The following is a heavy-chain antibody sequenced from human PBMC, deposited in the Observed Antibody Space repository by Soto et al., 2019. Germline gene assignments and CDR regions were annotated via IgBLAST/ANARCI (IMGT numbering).Heavy chain of an antibody. Sequence: GGSLRLSCAASGFTFSSYGMHWVRQAPGKGLEWVGRIKSKTDGGTTDYAAPVKGRFTISRDDSKNMVFLQMNSLKIEDTAVYYCTTDDPINRNWGQGTLVTVSS. J-gene: IGHJ4*02. CDR2: IKSKTDGGTT. V-gene: IGHV3-15*01. CDR3: TTDDPINRN. CDR1: GFTFSSYG.